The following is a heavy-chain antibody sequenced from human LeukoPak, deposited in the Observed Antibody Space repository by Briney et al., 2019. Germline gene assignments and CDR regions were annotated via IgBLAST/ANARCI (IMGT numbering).Heavy chain of an antibody. V-gene: IGHV3-30-3*01. CDR3: ARGEDIAAAGTNLLDY. CDR1: GFTFSSYA. J-gene: IGHJ4*02. Sequence: PGRSLRLSCAASGFTFSSYAMHWVRQAPGKGLEWVAVISYDGSNKYYADSVKGRFTISRDNSKNTLYLQMNSLRAEDTAVYYCARGEDIAAAGTNLLDYWGQGTLVTVSS. CDR2: ISYDGSNK. D-gene: IGHD6-13*01.